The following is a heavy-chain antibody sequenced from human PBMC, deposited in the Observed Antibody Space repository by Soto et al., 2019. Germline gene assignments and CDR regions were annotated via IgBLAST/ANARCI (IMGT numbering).Heavy chain of an antibody. CDR3: ARDQWSTSGHTANYYYYGMDV. CDR2: ITTSASYI. D-gene: IGHD2-2*01. V-gene: IGHV3-21*01. J-gene: IGHJ6*02. Sequence: EVQLVESGGGLVKPGGSLRLSCAASGFTFSTYNMNWVRQAPGKGLEWVSSITTSASYIYYADSVKGRFAISRDSAKNALYLQMNSLRAEDTAVYYCARDQWSTSGHTANYYYYGMDVWGQGTTVTVSS. CDR1: GFTFSTYN.